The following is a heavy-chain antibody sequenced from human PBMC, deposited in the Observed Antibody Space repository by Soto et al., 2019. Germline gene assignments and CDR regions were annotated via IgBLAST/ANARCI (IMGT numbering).Heavy chain of an antibody. CDR2: IYYSGNT. Sequence: QVQLQESGPGLVEPSQTLALTCTVSGDPLNTGGYYWSWIRHLPGKGLEWLGYIYYSGNTYHNPSLKGRVNISGDMSKKQFSLRLSSVTAADTAVYHCARVSSDWFDPWGPGIQVTVSS. CDR3: ARVSSDWFDP. D-gene: IGHD3-10*01. J-gene: IGHJ5*02. CDR1: GDPLNTGGYY. V-gene: IGHV4-31*03.